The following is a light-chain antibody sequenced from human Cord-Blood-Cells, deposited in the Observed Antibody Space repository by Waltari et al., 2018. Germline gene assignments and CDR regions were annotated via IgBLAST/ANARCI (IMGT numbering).Light chain of an antibody. CDR1: QSVSSSY. CDR3: QQYGSSPPT. Sequence: EIVLTLSPGTLSLSPGERATISCRASQSVSSSYLGWYQQKPGQAPRLLIYGASSRATGIPDRFSGSGSGTDFTLTISRLEPEDCAVYYCQQYGSSPPTFGQGTKVEIK. V-gene: IGKV3-20*01. J-gene: IGKJ1*01. CDR2: GAS.